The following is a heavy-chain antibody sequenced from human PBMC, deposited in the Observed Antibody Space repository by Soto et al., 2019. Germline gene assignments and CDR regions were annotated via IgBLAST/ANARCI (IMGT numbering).Heavy chain of an antibody. J-gene: IGHJ4*02. CDR3: TTSPLILRYFDWLYYFDY. CDR2: IKSKTDGGTT. CDR1: GFTFSNAW. Sequence: PGGSLRLSCAASGFTFSNAWMSWVRQAPGKGLEWVGRIKSKTDGGTTDYAAPVKGRFTISRDDSKNTLYLQMNSLKTEDTAVYYCTTSPLILRYFDWLYYFDYWGQGTLVTVSS. V-gene: IGHV3-15*01. D-gene: IGHD3-9*01.